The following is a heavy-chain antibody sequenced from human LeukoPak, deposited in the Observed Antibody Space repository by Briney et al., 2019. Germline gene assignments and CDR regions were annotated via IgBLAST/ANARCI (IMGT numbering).Heavy chain of an antibody. D-gene: IGHD3-22*01. CDR1: GGSISSSSYY. J-gene: IGHJ3*02. CDR3: ARLSYYYDSSGYFAFDI. V-gene: IGHV4-39*01. Sequence: SETLSLTCTVSGGSISSSSYYWGWIRRPPGKGLEWIGSIYYSGSTYYNPSLKSRVTISVDTSKNQFSLKLSSVTAADTAVYYCARLSYYYDSSGYFAFDIWGQGTMVTVSS. CDR2: IYYSGST.